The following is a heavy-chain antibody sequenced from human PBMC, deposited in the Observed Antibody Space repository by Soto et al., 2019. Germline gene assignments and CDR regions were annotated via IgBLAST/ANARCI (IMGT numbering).Heavy chain of an antibody. CDR2: IYSGGST. J-gene: IGHJ3*01. CDR1: GFTVSSNY. CDR3: SKKVTAVGTAFDF. V-gene: IGHV3-53*01. Sequence: EVNLVESGGGLIQPGGSLRLSCAASGFTVSSNYMSWVRQAPGKGLEWVSIIYSGGSTYYADSVKGRFTISRDSSENTVYLQMNSLRPVDTAVYYCSKKVTAVGTAFDFWGQGTKVTVSS. D-gene: IGHD2-21*02.